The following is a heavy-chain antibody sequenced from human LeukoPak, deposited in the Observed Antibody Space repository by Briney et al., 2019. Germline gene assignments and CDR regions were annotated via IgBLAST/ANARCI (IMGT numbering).Heavy chain of an antibody. CDR3: AELGITMIGGV. Sequence: GGSLRLSCAASGFTFSSYSMNWVRQAPGKGLEWVSSISSSRSYIYYADSVKGRFTISRDNAKNSLYLQMNSLRAEDTAVYYCAELGITMIGGVWGKGTTVTISS. CDR2: ISSSRSYI. D-gene: IGHD3-10*02. V-gene: IGHV3-21*01. J-gene: IGHJ6*04. CDR1: GFTFSSYS.